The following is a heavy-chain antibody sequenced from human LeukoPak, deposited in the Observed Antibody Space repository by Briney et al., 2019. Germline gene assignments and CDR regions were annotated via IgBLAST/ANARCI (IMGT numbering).Heavy chain of an antibody. Sequence: ASVKVSCKASGYTFTSNYIHWVRQAPGQGLEWMGWISAYSGNTNYAQKLQGRVTMTTDTYTSTAYMELRSLRSDDTAVYYCARDPTYYDFWSGYDTPYYYYGMDVWGQGTTVTVSS. CDR3: ARDPTYYDFWSGYDTPYYYYGMDV. V-gene: IGHV1-18*04. CDR2: ISAYSGNT. J-gene: IGHJ6*02. CDR1: GYTFTSNY. D-gene: IGHD3-3*01.